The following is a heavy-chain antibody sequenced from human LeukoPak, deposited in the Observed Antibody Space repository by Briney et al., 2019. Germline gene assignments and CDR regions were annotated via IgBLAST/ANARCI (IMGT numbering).Heavy chain of an antibody. D-gene: IGHD7-27*01. V-gene: IGHV3-64*02. CDR3: ARDPNWGSIDY. Sequence: SGGSLRLSCAASGFIFGNYAMYWVRQAPGKGLEYVSAISSNGRNTYYGGSVKGRFTISRDNSKNTLFLQMGSLRPEGMAVYYCARDPNWGSIDYWGQGTLVTVSS. CDR1: GFIFGNYA. CDR2: ISSNGRNT. J-gene: IGHJ4*02.